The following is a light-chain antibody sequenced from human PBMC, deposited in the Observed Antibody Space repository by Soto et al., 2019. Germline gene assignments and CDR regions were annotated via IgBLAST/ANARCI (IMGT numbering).Light chain of an antibody. J-gene: IGKJ4*01. V-gene: IGKV3-20*01. Sequence: MLMTQSPATLSVSPGDGATLSCRASQSVSSSYLAWYQHKPGQAPRLLIHGASSRVTGIPDRFSGSGSGTDFTLTITRLEPEDFAVYYCQQYQSLTFGGGTKVDIK. CDR3: QQYQSLT. CDR2: GAS. CDR1: QSVSSSY.